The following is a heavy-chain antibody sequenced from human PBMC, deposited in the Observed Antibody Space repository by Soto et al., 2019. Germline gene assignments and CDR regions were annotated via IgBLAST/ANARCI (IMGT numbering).Heavy chain of an antibody. V-gene: IGHV3-30*18. CDR1: GFTFSNNG. CDR3: VKGALYLGASDAFDM. Sequence: QVQLVESGGGVVQPGRSLRLSCAASGFTFSNNGMHWVRQAPGKGLEWVAVISYDGSTKYYADSVKGRFTISRDNFKNTLSRQRNSLRAEETAVHYCVKGALYLGASDAFDMWGQGGMVSVSS. CDR2: ISYDGSTK. J-gene: IGHJ3*02. D-gene: IGHD3-16*01.